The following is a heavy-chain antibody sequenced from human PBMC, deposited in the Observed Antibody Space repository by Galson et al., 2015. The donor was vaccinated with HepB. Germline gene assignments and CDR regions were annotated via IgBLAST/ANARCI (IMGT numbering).Heavy chain of an antibody. Sequence: SLRLSCAVSGLAFSNYAMSWVRQAPGKGLEWVSAISAGGGSTYYADSVEGRFTISRDRSKNTLYLQMNSLRAEDTAVYYCAKDRTFSGDSSGWWNDAFDIWGQGTTVTVSS. CDR3: AKDRTFSGDSSGWWNDAFDI. D-gene: IGHD6-19*01. J-gene: IGHJ3*02. V-gene: IGHV3-23*01. CDR1: GLAFSNYA. CDR2: ISAGGGST.